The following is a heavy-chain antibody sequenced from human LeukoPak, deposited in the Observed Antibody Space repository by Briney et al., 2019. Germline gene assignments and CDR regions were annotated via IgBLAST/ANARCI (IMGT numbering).Heavy chain of an antibody. V-gene: IGHV1-46*01. J-gene: IGHJ2*01. CDR3: ARKAPHDSSGWYFDL. CDR1: GYTFTTHY. D-gene: IGHD3-22*01. Sequence: ASVMVSCKACGYTFTTHYIHWVRQAPGQGLEWMGIINPSDGGATSAQKFQGRLTMSRDTSTSTLYMDLSSLRSEDTAIYFCARKAPHDSSGWYFDLWGRGTLVTVSS. CDR2: INPSDGGA.